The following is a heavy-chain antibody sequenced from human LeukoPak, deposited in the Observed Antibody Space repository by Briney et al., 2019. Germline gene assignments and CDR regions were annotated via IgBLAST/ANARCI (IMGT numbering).Heavy chain of an antibody. CDR2: IYHSGNT. CDR1: GGSISSGGYC. V-gene: IGHV4-30-2*01. CDR3: ARSRDGYNHDAFDI. J-gene: IGHJ3*02. Sequence: PSETLSLTCAVSGGSISSGGYCWSWIRLPPGKGLEWIGYIYHSGNTYYNPSLKSRVTISVDRSKNQFSLKLSSVTAADTAVYYCARSRDGYNHDAFDIWGQGTMVTVSS. D-gene: IGHD5-24*01.